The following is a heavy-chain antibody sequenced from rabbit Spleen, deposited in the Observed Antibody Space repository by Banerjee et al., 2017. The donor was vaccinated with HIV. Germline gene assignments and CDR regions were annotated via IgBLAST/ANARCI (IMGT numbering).Heavy chain of an antibody. J-gene: IGHJ6*01. D-gene: IGHD1-1*01. CDR3: ARGYYSVYGSRLDL. Sequence: QSLEESGGDLVKPGASLTLTCTASGFSFSSTYDMCWVRQAPGKGLEWIAYIDGGSSGTTYYASWAKGRFTISKTSSTTVTLQMTSLTAADTATYFCARGYYSVYGSRLDLWGPGTLVTVS. CDR2: IDGGSSGTT. CDR1: GFSFSSTYD. V-gene: IGHV1S40*01.